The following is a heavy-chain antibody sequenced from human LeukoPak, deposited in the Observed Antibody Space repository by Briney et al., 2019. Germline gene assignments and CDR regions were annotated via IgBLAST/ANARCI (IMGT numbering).Heavy chain of an antibody. CDR1: GGSISGGGYY. D-gene: IGHD2-2*01. J-gene: IGHJ4*02. CDR2: TYYSGST. Sequence: SETLSLTCTVSGGSISGGGYYWTWIRQHPGKGLEWIGNTYYSGSTYYNPSLKSRVTISVDTSKNQFSLKLSSVTAADTAVYYCARSKGGYCSSTSCARFDYWGQGTLVTVSS. V-gene: IGHV4-31*03. CDR3: ARSKGGYCSSTSCARFDY.